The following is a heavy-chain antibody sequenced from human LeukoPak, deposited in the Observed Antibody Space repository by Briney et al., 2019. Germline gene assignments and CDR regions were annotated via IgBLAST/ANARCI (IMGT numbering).Heavy chain of an antibody. CDR1: GFSFSSYG. Sequence: SGRSLRLSRAASGFSFSSYGMHWVRQAPGKWLEWVAVIWDDGSNKYYADSVKGRFTISRDNSKNTLYLQMNSLRAEDTAVYYCARDDRGYFDYWGQGTLVTVSS. CDR3: ARDDRGYFDY. V-gene: IGHV3-33*01. D-gene: IGHD3-10*01. J-gene: IGHJ4*02. CDR2: IWDDGSNK.